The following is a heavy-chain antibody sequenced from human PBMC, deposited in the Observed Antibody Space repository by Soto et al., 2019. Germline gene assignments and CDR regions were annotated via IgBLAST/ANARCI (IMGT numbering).Heavy chain of an antibody. J-gene: IGHJ4*02. CDR2: ISSKSKTI. CDR1: GFTFSSYS. V-gene: IGHV3-48*01. Sequence: EVQLVESGGALVQPGGSLRLSCAASGFTFSSYSMNWVRQAPGKGLEWLSYISSKSKTIFYADSVKGRFTISRDNAMDTLYLQMRSLRAEDTAVYYCAIEAILGARTFDYWGQGTLVTVSS. D-gene: IGHD3-16*01. CDR3: AIEAILGARTFDY.